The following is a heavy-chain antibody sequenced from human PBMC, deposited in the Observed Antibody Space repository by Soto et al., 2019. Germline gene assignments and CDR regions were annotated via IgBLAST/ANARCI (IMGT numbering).Heavy chain of an antibody. CDR2: IHSDGSST. J-gene: IGHJ3*01. CDR3: ARGDKGGFDL. D-gene: IGHD2-21*02. Sequence: EVQLVESEGGLVQRGGSLRLSCAASGFTFNYYWMHWVRQAPGQGLVWVSHIHSDGSSTTYADSVKGRFTISRDNAKNRLYLQMISLSAEDTAVYYCARGDKGGFDLWGQGTTVTVSS. CDR1: GFTFNYYW. V-gene: IGHV3-74*01.